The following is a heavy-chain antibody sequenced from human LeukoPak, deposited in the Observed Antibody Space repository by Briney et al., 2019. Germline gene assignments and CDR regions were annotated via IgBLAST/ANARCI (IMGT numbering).Heavy chain of an antibody. D-gene: IGHD6-19*01. V-gene: IGHV3-23*01. CDR2: ISGSGGST. CDR3: AKDGSEYSSGWYTLTNFDY. CDR1: GFTFSSYA. Sequence: GGSLRLSCAASGFTFSSYAMSWVRQAPGKGLEWVSAISGSGGSTYYADSVKGRFTISRDNSKNTLYLQMNSLRAEDTAVYYCAKDGSEYSSGWYTLTNFDYWGQGTLVTVSS. J-gene: IGHJ4*02.